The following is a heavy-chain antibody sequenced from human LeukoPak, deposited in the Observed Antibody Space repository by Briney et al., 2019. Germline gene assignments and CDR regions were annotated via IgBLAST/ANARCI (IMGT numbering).Heavy chain of an antibody. CDR3: ARGPIGYSSTYYFDY. D-gene: IGHD6-19*01. CDR1: GGSISSSSYY. Sequence: PSETLSLTCTVSGGSISSSSYYWGWIRQPPGKGLEWIGSIYYSGSTYYNPSLKSRVTISVDTSKNQFSLKLSSVTAADTAVYYCARGPIGYSSTYYFDYWGQGTLVTVSS. V-gene: IGHV4-39*01. J-gene: IGHJ4*02. CDR2: IYYSGST.